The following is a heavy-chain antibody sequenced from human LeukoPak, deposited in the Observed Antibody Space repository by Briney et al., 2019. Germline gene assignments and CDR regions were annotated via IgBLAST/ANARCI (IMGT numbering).Heavy chain of an antibody. CDR1: GFAFSDYW. J-gene: IGHJ4*02. CDR3: VRDGGVSGYDLLDY. D-gene: IGHD5-12*01. V-gene: IGHV3-7*01. Sequence: GGSLRLSCAASGFAFSDYWMTWVSQAPGKGLEWVAHINQDGSKEHYMDSVKARFTISRDNAKNSLSLQMNSLRAEDTAVYYCVRDGGVSGYDLLDYWGQGTLVTVSS. CDR2: INQDGSKE.